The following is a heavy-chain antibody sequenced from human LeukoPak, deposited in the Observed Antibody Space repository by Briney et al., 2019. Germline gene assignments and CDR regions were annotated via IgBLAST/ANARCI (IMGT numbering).Heavy chain of an antibody. CDR1: GGSFSGYY. J-gene: IGHJ4*02. CDR2: INHSGST. CDR3: ARAADYHGSGSQLGY. Sequence: SETLSLTCAVYGGSFSGYYWSWIRQPPGKGLEWIGEINHSGSTNYNPSLKSRVTISVDTSKNQFSLKLSSVTAADTAAYYCARAADYHGSGSQLGYWGQGILVTVSS. D-gene: IGHD3-10*01. V-gene: IGHV4-34*01.